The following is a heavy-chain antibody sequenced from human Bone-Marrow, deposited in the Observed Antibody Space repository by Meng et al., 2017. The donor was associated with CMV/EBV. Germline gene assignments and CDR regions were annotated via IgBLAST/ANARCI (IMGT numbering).Heavy chain of an antibody. D-gene: IGHD3-22*01. Sequence: WIRQPPGKGLEWIGEINHSGSTNYNPSLKSRVTISVDTSKTQFSLKLSSVTAADTAVYYCARVHYYDREVGRWGGLRWRTLKGYFDYWGQGTLVTVSS. CDR2: INHSGST. CDR3: ARVHYYDREVGRWGGLRWRTLKGYFDY. J-gene: IGHJ4*02. V-gene: IGHV4-34*01.